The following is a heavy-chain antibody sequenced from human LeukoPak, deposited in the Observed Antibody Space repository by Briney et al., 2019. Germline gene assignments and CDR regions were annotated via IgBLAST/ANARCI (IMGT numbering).Heavy chain of an antibody. CDR3: ASDVDTAMGGY. J-gene: IGHJ4*02. V-gene: IGHV3-21*01. Sequence: GGSLRLSCAASGFTFSSYSMNLVRQAPGKGLEWVSSISSSSSYIYYADSVKGRFTISRDNAKNSLYLQMNSLRAEDTAVYYCASDVDTAMGGYWGQGTLVTVSS. D-gene: IGHD5-18*01. CDR2: ISSSSSYI. CDR1: GFTFSSYS.